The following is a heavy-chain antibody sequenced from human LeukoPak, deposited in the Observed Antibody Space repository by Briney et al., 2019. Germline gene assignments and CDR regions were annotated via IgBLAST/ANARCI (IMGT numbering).Heavy chain of an antibody. D-gene: IGHD5-18*01. CDR3: ARPKYSYGSFDY. J-gene: IGHJ4*02. CDR2: INSDGSST. CDR1: GFTFSSYS. V-gene: IGHV3-74*01. Sequence: GGSLRLSCAASGFTFSSYSMNWVRQAPGKGLVWVSRINSDGSSTSYADSVKGRFTISRDNANNTLFLQVNSLRAEDTAVYYCARPKYSYGSFDYWGQGTLVTVSS.